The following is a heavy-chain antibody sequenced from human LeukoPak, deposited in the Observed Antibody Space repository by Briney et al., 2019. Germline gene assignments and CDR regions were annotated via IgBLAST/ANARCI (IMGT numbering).Heavy chain of an antibody. Sequence: SETLSLTCTVSGDSISNYYWNWIRQPPGKGLEWIGHIHSSGSTNYNPSLKSRVTISVDTSKNQFSLNLGSVTAADTAVYYCARRVLMSSAGVPDTWLDPWGQGTLVTVSS. V-gene: IGHV4-59*08. J-gene: IGHJ5*02. CDR1: GDSISNYY. D-gene: IGHD3-10*01. CDR3: ARRVLMSSAGVPDTWLDP. CDR2: IHSSGST.